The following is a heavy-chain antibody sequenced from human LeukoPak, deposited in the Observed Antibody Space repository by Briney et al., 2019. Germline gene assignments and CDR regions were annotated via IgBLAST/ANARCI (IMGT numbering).Heavy chain of an antibody. CDR2: ISAFNGNT. Sequence: ASVKVSCKASGYTFTSYGITWVRQAPGQGLEWMGWISAFNGNTNYAQKLQGRVTITADKSTSTAYMELSSLRSEDTAVYYCARAGEWFGELFRVYHYYYGMDVWGQGTTVTVSS. V-gene: IGHV1-18*01. J-gene: IGHJ6*02. D-gene: IGHD3-10*01. CDR3: ARAGEWFGELFRVYHYYYGMDV. CDR1: GYTFTSYG.